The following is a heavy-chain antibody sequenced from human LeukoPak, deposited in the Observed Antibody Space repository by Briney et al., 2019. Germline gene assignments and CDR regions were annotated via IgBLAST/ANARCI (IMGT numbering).Heavy chain of an antibody. CDR2: IKSDGSGT. Sequence: PGGSLRLSCAAPGFAFSVSWMHWVRQAPGKGLVWVSVIKSDGSGTAYADSVKGRFTISRDNAKNTVYLQMNSLRDEDTAVYYCAKDYFGSLEYWGQGILVTVSS. CDR1: GFAFSVSW. V-gene: IGHV3-74*03. CDR3: AKDYFGSLEY. D-gene: IGHD2/OR15-2a*01. J-gene: IGHJ4*02.